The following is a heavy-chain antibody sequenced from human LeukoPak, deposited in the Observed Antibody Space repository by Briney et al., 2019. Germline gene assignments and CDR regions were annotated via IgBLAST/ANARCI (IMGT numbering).Heavy chain of an antibody. CDR1: GFSLRNTGVA. CDR2: SYWNTDK. J-gene: IGHJ4*02. D-gene: IGHD3-10*01. CDR3: AHKGRGSGSYTM. V-gene: IGHV2-5*01. Sequence: SGPTLVKPTQTLTLTCTSSGFSLRNTGVAVAWIRQPPGKALEWLAVSYWNTDKSYSPSLKSRLTISKDTSKNQVVLIMTNMDPLDTATYYCAHKGRGSGSYTMWGQGTLVTVSS.